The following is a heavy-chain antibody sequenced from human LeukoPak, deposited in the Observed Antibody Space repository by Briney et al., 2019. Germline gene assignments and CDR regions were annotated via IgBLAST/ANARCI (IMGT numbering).Heavy chain of an antibody. V-gene: IGHV4-39*07. J-gene: IGHJ3*02. Sequence: PSETLSLTCTVSGDSISSSRYYWGWIRQPPGKGLEWIGSIYYSGSTFYNPSLRSRVTISVDTSKNQFSLKLSSVTAADTAVYYCARPVDTAMPTDAFDIWGQGTMVTVSS. D-gene: IGHD5-18*01. CDR1: GDSISSSRYY. CDR2: IYYSGST. CDR3: ARPVDTAMPTDAFDI.